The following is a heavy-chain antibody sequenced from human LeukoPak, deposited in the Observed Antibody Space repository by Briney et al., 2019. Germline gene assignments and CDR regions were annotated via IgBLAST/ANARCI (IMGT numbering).Heavy chain of an antibody. CDR3: TSHGSTYYFDY. CDR1: GFTFSRYD. Sequence: LAGGSLRLSCATSGFTFSRYDYNSVRQAPGKGLEWISYISISGVTKYYADSVRGRFTVSRDNARDSLYLQMDSLIAEDTATYYCTSHGSTYYFDYCGQGTQVTVSS. CDR2: ISISGVTK. V-gene: IGHV3-48*03. J-gene: IGHJ4*02. D-gene: IGHD5/OR15-5a*01.